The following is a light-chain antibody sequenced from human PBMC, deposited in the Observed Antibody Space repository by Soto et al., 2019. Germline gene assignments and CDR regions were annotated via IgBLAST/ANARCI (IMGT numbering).Light chain of an antibody. CDR1: NSDVGGYNF. J-gene: IGLJ3*02. CDR2: AVS. V-gene: IGLV2-11*01. CDR3: CSYTASDIWV. Sequence: QSVLTQPPSVSAAPGQKVTISCTGTNSDVGGYNFVSWYQQLPGKAPKLMISAVSQRPSGVPDRFSGSKSGNTASLTISGLQADDEADYFCCSYTASDIWVFGGGTKLTVL.